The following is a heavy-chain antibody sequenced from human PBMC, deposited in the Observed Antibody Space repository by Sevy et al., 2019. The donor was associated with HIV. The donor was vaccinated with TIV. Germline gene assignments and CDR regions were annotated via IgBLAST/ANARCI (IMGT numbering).Heavy chain of an antibody. CDR2: IYTSGST. D-gene: IGHD3-3*01. J-gene: IGHJ6*02. Sequence: SETLSLTCTVSGGSISSYYWSWIRQPAGKGLEWIGRIYTSGSTNYNPSIKSRVTMSVDTSKNQFSLKLSSVTAADTAVYYCAGWGFGVVEKQMDVWGQGTTVTVSS. CDR1: GGSISSYY. CDR3: AGWGFGVVEKQMDV. V-gene: IGHV4-4*07.